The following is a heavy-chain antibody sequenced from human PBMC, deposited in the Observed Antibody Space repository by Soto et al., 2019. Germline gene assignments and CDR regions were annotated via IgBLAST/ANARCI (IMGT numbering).Heavy chain of an antibody. Sequence: ASVKVSCKASGYTFIVHSIHWMRQAPGKGLEWIGWTNPNNGSTKYAQKFQGRVTMTRGTSITTVYVELSTLRSYNTAAYFCARAVNARDGPGSLHGYCCCWGRGTLGAVSS. J-gene: IGHJ4*02. CDR2: TNPNNGST. V-gene: IGHV1-2*02. CDR1: GYTFIVHS. D-gene: IGHD3-10*01. CDR3: ARAVNARDGPGSLHGYCCC.